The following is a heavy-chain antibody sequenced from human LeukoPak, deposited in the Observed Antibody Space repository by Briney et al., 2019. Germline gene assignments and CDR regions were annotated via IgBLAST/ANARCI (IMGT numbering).Heavy chain of an antibody. CDR1: GFTFSRFA. CDR2: INTDSSDI. V-gene: IGHV3-21*05. D-gene: IGHD2-2*01. Sequence: PGGSLRLSCAASGFTFSRFAMDWVRQAPGKGLEWISYINTDSSDIHYADSVKGRFTISRDNARNTLFLQLSSLRAEDSAVYYCARDTFQPGLIKSWGQGTLVTVSS. J-gene: IGHJ5*02. CDR3: ARDTFQPGLIKS.